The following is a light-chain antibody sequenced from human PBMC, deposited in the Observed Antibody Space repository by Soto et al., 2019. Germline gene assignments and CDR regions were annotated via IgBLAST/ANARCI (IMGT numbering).Light chain of an antibody. Sequence: DIQMTQSPSSLSASVGDRVTITCRASQTISTYLNWYQQKPGKAPKLLIYAASSLQSGVPSKFSGSGSGTDFTLTISSLQREDFPTYYCQQSHGIPYTFGQGTKLEIK. V-gene: IGKV1-39*01. J-gene: IGKJ2*01. CDR1: QTISTY. CDR2: AAS. CDR3: QQSHGIPYT.